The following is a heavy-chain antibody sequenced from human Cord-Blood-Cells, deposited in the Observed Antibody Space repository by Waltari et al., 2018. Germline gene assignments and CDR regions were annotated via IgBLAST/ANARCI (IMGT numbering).Heavy chain of an antibody. J-gene: IGHJ4*02. V-gene: IGHV3-23*01. D-gene: IGHD3-3*01. CDR1: GFTFSSYA. CDR3: AKYGGGIWSGFDY. CDR2: ISGIGGST. Sequence: EVQLLESGGGLVQPGGSLSLPCAASGFTFSSYAMSWVAQAPGKGLEGVSGISGIGGSTYDAGSVKGRFTISRDNSKNTLYLQMNSLRAEDTAVYYCAKYGGGIWSGFDYWGQGTLVTVSS.